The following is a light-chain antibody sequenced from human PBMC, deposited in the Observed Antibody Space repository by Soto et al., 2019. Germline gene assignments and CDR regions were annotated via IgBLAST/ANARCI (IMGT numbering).Light chain of an antibody. J-gene: IGKJ3*01. CDR1: QSVSSN. Sequence: EIVMTQSPATLSVSPGERATLSCRASQSVSSNLAWYQQKPGQAPRLLIYGASTRATGIPARFSGSGSGTEFTLTISRLQPEDVATYYCQKYNSAPFTFGPGTKVDIK. CDR3: QKYNSAPFT. CDR2: GAS. V-gene: IGKV3-15*01.